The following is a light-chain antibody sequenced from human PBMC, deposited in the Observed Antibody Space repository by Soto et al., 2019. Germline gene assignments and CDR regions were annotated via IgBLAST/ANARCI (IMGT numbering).Light chain of an antibody. V-gene: IGKV3-20*01. Sequence: EIVLTQSPGTLSLSPGERATLSCRASQSVSSSYLAWYQQKPGQAPRLLIDGASSRATGIPDRFSGSGSETDFTLTISRLEPEDFAVYYCQQYGSSPQTFGQGTKVEIK. CDR3: QQYGSSPQT. CDR1: QSVSSSY. J-gene: IGKJ1*01. CDR2: GAS.